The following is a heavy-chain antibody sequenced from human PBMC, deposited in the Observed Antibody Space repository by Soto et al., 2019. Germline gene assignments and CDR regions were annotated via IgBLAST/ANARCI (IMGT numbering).Heavy chain of an antibody. J-gene: IGHJ6*03. CDR1: GYTFTSYD. D-gene: IGHD2-2*01. V-gene: IGHV1-8*01. Sequence: GASVKVSCKASGYTFTSYDINWVRQATGQGLEWMGWMNPNSGNTGYAQKFQGRVTMTRNTSIGTAYMELSSLKSEDTAVYYCARAGLTAPVVPVANSYYYYYMDVWGKGTTVTVSS. CDR3: ARAGLTAPVVPVANSYYYYYMDV. CDR2: MNPNSGNT.